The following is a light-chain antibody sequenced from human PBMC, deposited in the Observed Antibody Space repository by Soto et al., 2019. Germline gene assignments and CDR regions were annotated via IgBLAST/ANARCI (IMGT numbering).Light chain of an antibody. CDR1: QGISSY. CDR2: AAS. V-gene: IGKV1-9*01. CDR3: QHRNA. Sequence: DLQLTQSPSFLSASVGDRVTITCRASQGISSYLAWYQQKPGKAPKLLIYAASTLQSGVPSRFSGSGSETEFTLTISSLQPEDFATYYCQHRNAFGQGTKLEIK. J-gene: IGKJ2*01.